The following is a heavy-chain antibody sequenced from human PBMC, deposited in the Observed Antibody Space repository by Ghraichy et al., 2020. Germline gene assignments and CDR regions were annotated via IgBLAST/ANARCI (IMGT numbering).Heavy chain of an antibody. CDR3: ARSGIQSYLRPNDY. CDR2: ISSSSSYI. D-gene: IGHD5-18*01. V-gene: IGHV3-21*01. CDR1: GFTFSSYS. J-gene: IGHJ4*02. Sequence: GGSLRLSCAASGFTFSSYSMNWVRQAPGKGLEWVSSISSSSSYIYYADSVKGRFTISRDNAKNSLYLQMNSLRAEDTAVYYCARSGIQSYLRPNDYWGQGTLVPLSS.